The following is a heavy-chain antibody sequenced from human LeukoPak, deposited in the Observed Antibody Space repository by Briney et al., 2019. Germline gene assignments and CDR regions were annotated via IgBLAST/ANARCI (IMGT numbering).Heavy chain of an antibody. D-gene: IGHD6-13*01. CDR3: ARDLQQLGDAFDI. CDR1: GFTFSSYP. V-gene: IGHV3-21*01. Sequence: KAGGSLRLSCAASGFTFSSYPMSWVRQAPGKGLEWVSSISSSSSYIYYADSVKGRFTISRDNAKNSLYLQMNSLRAEDTAVYYCARDLQQLGDAFDIWGQGTMVTVSS. J-gene: IGHJ3*02. CDR2: ISSSSSYI.